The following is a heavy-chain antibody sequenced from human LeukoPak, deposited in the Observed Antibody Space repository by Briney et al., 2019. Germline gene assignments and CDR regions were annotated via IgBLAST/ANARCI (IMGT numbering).Heavy chain of an antibody. J-gene: IGHJ6*03. V-gene: IGHV1-69*13. CDR3: ASNHMVRGVTVYYYYYYMGV. CDR2: IIPIFGTA. D-gene: IGHD3-10*01. CDR1: GGTFSSYA. Sequence: ASVKVSCKASGGTFSSYAISWVRQAPGQGLEWMGGIIPIFGTANYAQKFQGRVTITADESTSTAYMELSSLRSEDTAVYYCASNHMVRGVTVYYYYYYMGVWGKGTTVTISS.